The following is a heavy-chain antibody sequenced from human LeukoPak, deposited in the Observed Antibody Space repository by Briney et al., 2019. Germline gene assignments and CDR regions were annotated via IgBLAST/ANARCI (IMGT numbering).Heavy chain of an antibody. CDR3: ARHVGSTGYCEY. Sequence: SETLSLTCSVSGYSISSGYYWGWFRQPPGKGLEWIGSICRSGSTNYNPSLQSRGTVSVDTSKNQFSLTLTSVTAADTAVYFCARHVGSTGYCEYWGQGVLVTVSS. J-gene: IGHJ4*02. D-gene: IGHD3-22*01. V-gene: IGHV4-38-2*02. CDR2: ICRSGST. CDR1: GYSISSGYY.